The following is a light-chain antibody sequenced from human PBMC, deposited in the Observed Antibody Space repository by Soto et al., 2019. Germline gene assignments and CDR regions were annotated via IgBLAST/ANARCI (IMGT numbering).Light chain of an antibody. Sequence: QSALTQPRSVSGSPGQSVTISCTGTSNDVGGYNFVSWYQQPPGKAPKLMIYDVSKRPSGVPDRFSGSKSDNTASLTISGLQAEDEADYYCCSYAGIYTVLFGGGTKLTVL. V-gene: IGLV2-11*01. J-gene: IGLJ2*01. CDR3: CSYAGIYTVL. CDR1: SNDVGGYNF. CDR2: DVS.